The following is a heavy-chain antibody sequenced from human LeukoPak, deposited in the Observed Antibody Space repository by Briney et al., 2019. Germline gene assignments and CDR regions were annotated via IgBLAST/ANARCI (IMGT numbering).Heavy chain of an antibody. J-gene: IGHJ4*02. CDR2: ISGSGGST. CDR3: AKVGADDSSGSQALDFDY. CDR1: GFTFSSYA. V-gene: IGHV3-23*01. D-gene: IGHD3-22*01. Sequence: GGSLRLSCAASGFTFSSYAMSWVRQAPGKGLEWVSAISGSGGSTYYADSVKGRFTISRDNSKNTLYLQMNSLRAEDTAVYYCAKVGADDSSGSQALDFDYWGQGTLVTVSS.